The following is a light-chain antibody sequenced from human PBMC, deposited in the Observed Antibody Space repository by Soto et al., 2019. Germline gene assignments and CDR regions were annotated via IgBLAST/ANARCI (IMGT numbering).Light chain of an antibody. CDR1: QTINSD. J-gene: IGKJ4*01. Sequence: EIVMTQSPATLSVSPGERAALSCRASQTINSDLAWYQQKPGQAPRLLIYGASTRATGIPARFSGSGSGTEFPLTISSLQSEDFAVYYCQQYNYWPPLTFGGGTKVEIK. CDR3: QQYNYWPPLT. CDR2: GAS. V-gene: IGKV3-15*01.